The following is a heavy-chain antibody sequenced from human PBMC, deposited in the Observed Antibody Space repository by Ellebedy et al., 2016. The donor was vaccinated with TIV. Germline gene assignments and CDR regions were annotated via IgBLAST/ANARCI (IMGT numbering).Heavy chain of an antibody. CDR3: AKGRGGGSDSSAPRYYFDY. J-gene: IGHJ4*02. CDR1: GFTFTSYA. CDR2: ISNSAMRT. V-gene: IGHV3-23*01. D-gene: IGHD3-22*01. Sequence: PGGSLRLSCAASGFTFTSYAMSWVRQAPGKGLEWVSTISNSAMRTYYADSVEGRFTISRDNSKKTLYLQMNSLRAEDTAIYYCAKGRGGGSDSSAPRYYFDYWGLGTLVTVSS.